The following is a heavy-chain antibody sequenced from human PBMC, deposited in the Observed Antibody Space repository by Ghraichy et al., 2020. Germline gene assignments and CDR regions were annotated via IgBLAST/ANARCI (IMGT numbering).Heavy chain of an antibody. J-gene: IGHJ4*02. CDR3: AREIGDSSGWYWDY. D-gene: IGHD6-19*01. CDR2: IYYSGST. CDR1: GGSISSGGYY. Sequence: SQTLSLTCTVSGGSISSGGYYWSWIRQHPGKGLEWIGYIYYSGSTYYNPSLKSRVTISVDTSKNQFSLKLSPVTAADTAVYYCAREIGDSSGWYWDYWGQGTLVTVSS. V-gene: IGHV4-31*03.